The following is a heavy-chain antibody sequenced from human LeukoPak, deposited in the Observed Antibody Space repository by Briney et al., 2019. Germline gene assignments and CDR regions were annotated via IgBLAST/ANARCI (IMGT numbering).Heavy chain of an antibody. V-gene: IGHV3-7*04. D-gene: IGHD2-15*01. J-gene: IGHJ4*02. CDR2: IKEDGSEK. CDR1: GFTFSTFW. CDR3: VRGGCNFDF. Sequence: GGSLRLSCAPSGFTFSTFWMSWVRQAPGKGLEWVANIKEDGSEKYYVDSVKGRFTIARDNAKNSLYLQMNSLKAEDTAVYYCVRGGCNFDFWGQRTLVTVSS.